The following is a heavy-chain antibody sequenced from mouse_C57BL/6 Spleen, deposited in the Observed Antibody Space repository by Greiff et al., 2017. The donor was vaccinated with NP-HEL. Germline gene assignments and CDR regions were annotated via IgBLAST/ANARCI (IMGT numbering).Heavy chain of an antibody. J-gene: IGHJ4*01. CDR3: ARGDGTAMDY. CDR1: GFTFSSYG. V-gene: IGHV5-6*01. CDR2: ISSGGSYT. D-gene: IGHD4-1*01. Sequence: EVKLVESGGDLVKPGGSLKLSCAASGFTFSSYGMSWVRQTPDKRLEWVATISSGGSYTYYPDSVKGRFTISRDHAKNTLYLQMSSLKAEDTAMYYCARGDGTAMDYWGQGTSVTVSS.